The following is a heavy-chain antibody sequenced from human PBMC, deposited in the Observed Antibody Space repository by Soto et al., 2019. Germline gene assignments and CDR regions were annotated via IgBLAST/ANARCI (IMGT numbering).Heavy chain of an antibody. CDR1: GFTFNIDG. J-gene: IGHJ4*02. D-gene: IGHD2-8*02. CDR2: IAYDGSNR. CDR3: AKDGGTGKYYDY. Sequence: QVQLVESGGGVVQPGRSLRLSCAASGFTFNIDGMHWVRQAPGKGMEWVSVIAYDGSNRYYPDSVKGRFTISRDNSKNTLDLQMNSLRPEDTAVYYCAKDGGTGKYYDYCGQGTLVTVSS. V-gene: IGHV3-30*18.